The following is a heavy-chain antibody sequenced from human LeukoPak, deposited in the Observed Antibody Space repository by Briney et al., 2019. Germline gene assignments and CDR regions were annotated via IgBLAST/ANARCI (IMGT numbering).Heavy chain of an antibody. J-gene: IGHJ4*02. CDR2: ISSSSSYI. D-gene: IGHD6-19*01. V-gene: IGHV3-21*04. Sequence: PGGSLRLSCAASGFTFSSYSMNWVRQAPGKGLEWVSSISSSSSYIYYASSVRGRFTISRDNSKNMLYLQMSSLRAEDTALYYCVKQRAGSVWFTLDHWGPGTLVTVSS. CDR3: VKQRAGSVWFTLDH. CDR1: GFTFSSYS.